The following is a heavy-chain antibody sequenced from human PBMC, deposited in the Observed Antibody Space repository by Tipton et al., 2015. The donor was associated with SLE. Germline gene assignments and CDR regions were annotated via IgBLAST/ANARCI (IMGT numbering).Heavy chain of an antibody. J-gene: IGHJ3*02. CDR3: ARGERSTVFGVVVMGAFDI. CDR1: GGSFSGYY. D-gene: IGHD3-3*01. V-gene: IGHV4-34*01. CDR2: INHSGSA. Sequence: LRLSCAVYGGSFSGYYWSWIRQPPGKGLEWIGEINHSGSANYNPSLKSRVTISVDTSKNQFSLRLTSVTAADTAVYSCARGERSTVFGVVVMGAFDIWGHGTRVTVSS.